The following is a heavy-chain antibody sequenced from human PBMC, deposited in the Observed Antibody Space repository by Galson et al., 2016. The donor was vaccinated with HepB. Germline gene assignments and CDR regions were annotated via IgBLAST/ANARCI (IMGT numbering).Heavy chain of an antibody. CDR3: AHRFSDTAQDSFDI. V-gene: IGHV2-5*02. D-gene: IGHD5-18*01. CDR2: IYWDDDK. CDR1: GFSLSTSGVG. J-gene: IGHJ3*02. Sequence: PALVKPTQTLTLTCTFSGFSLSTSGVGVGWIRQPPGKALEWLALIYWDDDKLYSPSLKSRLTITKDTSKNQVVLTMTNMDTVDTATYYCAHRFSDTAQDSFDIWGQGTVVTVSS.